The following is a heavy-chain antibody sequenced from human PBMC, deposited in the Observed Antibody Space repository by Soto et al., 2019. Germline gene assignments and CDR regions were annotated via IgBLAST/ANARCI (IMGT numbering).Heavy chain of an antibody. Sequence: AEAMNLSYKGSGYRFTSYWISWVRQMPGKGLEWMGRIDPSDSYTNYSPSFQGHATISADKSISTAYLPWSSLKASDTTRHYGARPGWDDDVWGQGTLVIVSS. CDR1: GYRFTSYW. CDR3: ARPGWDDDV. V-gene: IGHV5-10-1*01. J-gene: IGHJ4*02. D-gene: IGHD3-16*01. CDR2: IDPSDSYT.